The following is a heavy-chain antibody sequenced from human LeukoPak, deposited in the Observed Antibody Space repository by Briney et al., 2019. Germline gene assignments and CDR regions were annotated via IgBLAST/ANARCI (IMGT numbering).Heavy chain of an antibody. Sequence: SETLSLTCAVSGGSISSSNWWSWVRQPPGKGLEWIGEIYHSGSTNYNPSLESRVTISVDKSKNQFSLKLSSVTAADTAVYYCARGTYWYFDLWGRGTLVTVPS. V-gene: IGHV4-4*02. CDR2: IYHSGST. CDR1: GGSISSSNW. CDR3: ARGTYWYFDL. J-gene: IGHJ2*01.